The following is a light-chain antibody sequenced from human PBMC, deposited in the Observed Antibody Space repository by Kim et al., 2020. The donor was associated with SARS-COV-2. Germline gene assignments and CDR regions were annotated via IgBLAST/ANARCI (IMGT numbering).Light chain of an antibody. Sequence: VKLTCTLSSGHSSYIIAWHQQQPGKAPRYLMKLEGSGSYNKGSGVPDRFSGSSSGADRYLTISNLQSEDEADYYCETWDSNPHWVFGGGTQLTVL. CDR1: SGHSSYI. V-gene: IGLV4-60*03. CDR2: LEGSGSY. CDR3: ETWDSNPHWV. J-gene: IGLJ3*02.